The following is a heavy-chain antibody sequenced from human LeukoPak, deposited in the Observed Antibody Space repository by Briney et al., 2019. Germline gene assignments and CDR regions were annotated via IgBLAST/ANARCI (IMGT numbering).Heavy chain of an antibody. CDR1: GYTFTSYG. CDR3: ARPDVYYDILTAYSP. CDR2: ISAYNGDT. J-gene: IGHJ5*02. D-gene: IGHD3-9*01. V-gene: IGHV1-18*01. Sequence: ASVKVSCKASGYTFTSYGISWVRQAPGQGLEWMGWISAYNGDTKYAQKFQGRVTMTTDTSTTTAYMELRSLRSDDTAVYHCARPDVYYDILTAYSPWGQGTLVTVSS.